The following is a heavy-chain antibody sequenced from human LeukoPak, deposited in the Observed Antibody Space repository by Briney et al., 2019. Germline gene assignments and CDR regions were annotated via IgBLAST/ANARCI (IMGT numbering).Heavy chain of an antibody. CDR2: INPNSGGT. D-gene: IGHD3-9*01. CDR3: ARGGLHYDILTGSDWFDP. Sequence: ASVKVSCKASGYTFTGYYMHWVRQAPGQGLEWMGWINPNSGGTSYAQKFQGRVTMTRDTSTSTVYMELSSLRSEDTAVYYCARGGLHYDILTGSDWFDPWGQGTLVTVSS. V-gene: IGHV1-2*02. J-gene: IGHJ5*02. CDR1: GYTFTGYY.